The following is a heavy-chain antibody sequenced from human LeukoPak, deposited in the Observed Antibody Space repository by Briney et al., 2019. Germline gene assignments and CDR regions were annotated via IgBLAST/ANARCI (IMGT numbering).Heavy chain of an antibody. CDR3: ARTGMVSSSNFDY. CDR2: IIPIFGTA. V-gene: IGHV1-69*06. Sequence: ASVTVSCKASGGTFSSYAISWVRQAPGQGLEWMGGIIPIFGTANYAQKFQGRVTITADKSTSTAYMELSSLRSEDTAVYYCARTGMVSSSNFDYWGQGTLVTVSS. J-gene: IGHJ4*02. D-gene: IGHD6-6*01. CDR1: GGTFSSYA.